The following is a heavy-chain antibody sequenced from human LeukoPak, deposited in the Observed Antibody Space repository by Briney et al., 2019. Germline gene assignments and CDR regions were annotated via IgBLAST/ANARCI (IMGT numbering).Heavy chain of an antibody. J-gene: IGHJ4*02. Sequence: SETLSLTCSVSGGSLSSGGYYWSWIRQHPGMGLEWIGSIYYSRSTYYTPSLRSRVNISIDTSKSQFALNLTSVTAADTAVYYCARVSSARNGFDYWGQGTLVTVSS. V-gene: IGHV4-31*03. CDR1: GGSLSSGGYY. D-gene: IGHD1-14*01. CDR2: IYYSRST. CDR3: ARVSSARNGFDY.